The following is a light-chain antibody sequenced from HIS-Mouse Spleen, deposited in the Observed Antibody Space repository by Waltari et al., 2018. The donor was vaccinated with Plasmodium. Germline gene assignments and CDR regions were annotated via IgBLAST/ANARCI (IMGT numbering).Light chain of an antibody. J-gene: IGLJ2*01. V-gene: IGLV3-9*01. CDR2: RDS. CDR1: NIGSKN. Sequence: SYELTQPLSVSVTLGQTARITWGGNNIGSKNVHWYQQKPGQAPVLVIHRDSNRPSGIPERFSVSNSGNTATLTISRAQAGDEADYYCQVWDSSTVVFGGGTKLTVL. CDR3: QVWDSSTVV.